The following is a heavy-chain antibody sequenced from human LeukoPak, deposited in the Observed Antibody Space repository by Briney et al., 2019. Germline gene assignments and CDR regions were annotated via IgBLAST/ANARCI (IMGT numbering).Heavy chain of an antibody. CDR1: GGSFSGYY. D-gene: IGHD3-16*01. CDR2: INHSGST. V-gene: IGHV4-34*01. J-gene: IGHJ5*02. Sequence: SETLSLTCAVYGGSFSGYYWSWIRQPPGKGLEWIGEINHSGSTNYNPSLKSRVTISVDTSKNQFSLKLSSVTAADTAVYYCARGRFRRNWFDPWGQGTLVTVSS. CDR3: ARGRFRRNWFDP.